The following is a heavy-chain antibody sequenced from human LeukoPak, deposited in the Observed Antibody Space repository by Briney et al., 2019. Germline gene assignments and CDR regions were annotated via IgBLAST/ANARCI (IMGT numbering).Heavy chain of an antibody. Sequence: PGGSLRLSCAASGFTFSSCGMHWVRQAPGKGLEWVAFIRYHGSDKYYADSVKGRFTISRDNSENTLYLQMNSLRAEDTAVYYCAKSPSSWKFEDWGQGTLVTVSS. CDR1: GFTFSSCG. D-gene: IGHD6-13*01. J-gene: IGHJ4*02. CDR3: AKSPSSWKFED. V-gene: IGHV3-30*02. CDR2: IRYHGSDK.